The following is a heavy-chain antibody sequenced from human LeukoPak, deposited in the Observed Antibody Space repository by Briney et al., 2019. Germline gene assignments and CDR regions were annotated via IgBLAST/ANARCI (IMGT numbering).Heavy chain of an antibody. CDR2: IYYSGST. Sequence: SETLSLTCTVSGGSISSSSYYWGWIRQPPGKGLEWIGSIYYSGSTYYNLSLKSRVTISVDTSKNQFSLKLSSVTAADTAVYYCASNDYGDYIFDYWGQGTLVTVSS. CDR3: ASNDYGDYIFDY. CDR1: GGSISSSSYY. V-gene: IGHV4-39*01. J-gene: IGHJ4*02. D-gene: IGHD4-17*01.